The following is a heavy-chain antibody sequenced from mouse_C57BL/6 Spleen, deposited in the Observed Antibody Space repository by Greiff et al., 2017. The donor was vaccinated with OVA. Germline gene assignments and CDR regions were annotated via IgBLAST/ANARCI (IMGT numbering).Heavy chain of an antibody. CDR2: IYPGGGYT. Sequence: VKLVESGAELVRPGTSVKMSCKASGYTFTNYWIGWVKQRPGHGLEWIGDIYPGGGYTNYNEKFKGKATLTADKSSSTAYMQFSSLTSEDSAIYYCARTGTSSYYFDYWGQGTTLTVSS. J-gene: IGHJ2*01. CDR1: GYTFTNYW. V-gene: IGHV1-63*01. D-gene: IGHD4-1*01. CDR3: ARTGTSSYYFDY.